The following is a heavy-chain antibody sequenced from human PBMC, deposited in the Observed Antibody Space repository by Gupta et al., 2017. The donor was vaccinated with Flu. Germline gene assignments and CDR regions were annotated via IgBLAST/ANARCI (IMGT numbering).Heavy chain of an antibody. CDR2: SIHKFEKQ. CDR1: GATFRSNS. CDR3: ARDYDGTGNYYYYYFGMDV. J-gene: IGHJ6*02. D-gene: IGHD3-22*01. Sequence: QVQLVQSGAEGKKPGSSVKFSCVVSGATFRSNSINWVRQAPGQGLEWMGGSIHKFEKQKDAEKVQGRVTISAEKATITVYMELSNLRSAETAEYYWARDYDGTGNYYYYYFGMDVWCQVATGTVSS. V-gene: IGHV1-69*06.